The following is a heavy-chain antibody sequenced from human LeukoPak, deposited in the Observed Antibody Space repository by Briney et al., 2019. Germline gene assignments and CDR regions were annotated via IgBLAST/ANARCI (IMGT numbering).Heavy chain of an antibody. Sequence: PGGSLRLSCAASGFTFSSYAMSWVRQAPGKGLEWVSAISGSGGSTYYADSVKGRFTISRDNSKNTLYLQMNSLRAEDTAVYYCAKALGYCSGGSCFIYAFDIWGQGTMVTVSS. CDR3: AKALGYCSGGSCFIYAFDI. J-gene: IGHJ3*02. CDR1: GFTFSSYA. D-gene: IGHD2-15*01. CDR2: ISGSGGST. V-gene: IGHV3-23*01.